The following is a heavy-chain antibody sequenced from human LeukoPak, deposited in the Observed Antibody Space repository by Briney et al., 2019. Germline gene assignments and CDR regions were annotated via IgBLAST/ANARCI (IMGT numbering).Heavy chain of an antibody. V-gene: IGHV3-21*01. Sequence: GGSLTLSCAASGFTFSSYSMNWVRQAPGKGLEWVSSISTSGGYIYYAGSVKGRFTMSRDNAKNSLYLQMDSLRAEDTAVYYCARDLVLSRSVGASEKVDYWGQGTLVTVSS. CDR1: GFTFSSYS. J-gene: IGHJ4*02. D-gene: IGHD1-26*01. CDR3: ARDLVLSRSVGASEKVDY. CDR2: ISTSGGYI.